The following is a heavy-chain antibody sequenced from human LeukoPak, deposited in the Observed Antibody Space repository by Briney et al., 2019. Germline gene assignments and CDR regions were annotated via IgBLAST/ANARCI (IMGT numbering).Heavy chain of an antibody. J-gene: IGHJ3*02. D-gene: IGHD3-9*01. CDR1: GFTFSSYE. Sequence: GGSLRLSCAASGFTFSSYEMNWVRQAPGKGLEWVSYISSSGSTIYYADSVKGRFTISRDNAKNSLYLQMNSLRAEDTAVYYCARDSLYYDILTGYYSLDAFDIWGQGTMVTVSS. CDR2: ISSSGSTI. CDR3: ARDSLYYDILTGYYSLDAFDI. V-gene: IGHV3-48*03.